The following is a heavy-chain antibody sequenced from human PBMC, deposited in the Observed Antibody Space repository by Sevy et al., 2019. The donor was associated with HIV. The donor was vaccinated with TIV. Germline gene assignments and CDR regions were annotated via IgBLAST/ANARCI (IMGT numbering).Heavy chain of an antibody. CDR3: ATHASDYDSTGYLERDAFDI. D-gene: IGHD3-22*01. J-gene: IGHJ3*02. CDR1: GFTVSSNY. Sequence: GGSPRLSCAASGFTVSSNYMSWVRQAPGKGLEWVSVIYAGGSTYYADSVKGRFTISRDNSKNTLYLQMNSLRAEDTAVYYCATHASDYDSTGYLERDAFDIWGQGTMVTVSS. CDR2: IYAGGST. V-gene: IGHV3-53*01.